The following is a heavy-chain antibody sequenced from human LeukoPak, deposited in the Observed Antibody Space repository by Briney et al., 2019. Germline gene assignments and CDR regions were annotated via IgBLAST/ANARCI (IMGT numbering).Heavy chain of an antibody. V-gene: IGHV3-23*01. CDR2: ISGSGGST. CDR1: GFAVSSHF. D-gene: IGHD3-3*01. Sequence: GGSLRLSCAASGFAVSSHFMSWVRQAPGKGLEWVSAISGSGGSTYYADSVKGRFTISRDNSKNTLYLQMNSLRAEDTAAYYCAKIPLRFLEWLRGGYFDYWGQGTLVTVSS. J-gene: IGHJ4*02. CDR3: AKIPLRFLEWLRGGYFDY.